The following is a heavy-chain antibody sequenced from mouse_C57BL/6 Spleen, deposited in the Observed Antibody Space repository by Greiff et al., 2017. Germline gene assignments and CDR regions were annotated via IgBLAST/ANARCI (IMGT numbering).Heavy chain of an antibody. Sequence: VLLVESGPELVKPGASVKISCKASGYAFSSYWMNWVKQRPGQGLEWIGRIYPGDGDTNYNGKFKGKATLTADKSSSTAYMQLSSLTSEDSAVYFSAISCDYGDWYFDVWGTGTTLTVSS. CDR1: GYAFSSYW. V-gene: IGHV1-82*01. CDR2: IYPGDGDT. CDR3: AISCDYGDWYFDV. D-gene: IGHD2-4*01. J-gene: IGHJ1*03.